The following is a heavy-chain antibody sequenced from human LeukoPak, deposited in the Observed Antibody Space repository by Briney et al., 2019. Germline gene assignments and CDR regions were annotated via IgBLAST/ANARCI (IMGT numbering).Heavy chain of an antibody. D-gene: IGHD3-22*01. J-gene: IGHJ5*02. Sequence: SSETLSLTCTVSGGSISSGGYYWSWIRQHPGKGLEWIGYIYTSGSTNYNPSLKSRVTMSVDTSKNQFSLKLSSVTAADTAVYYCARGSPSSGYYVPLWFDPWGQGTLVTVSS. CDR3: ARGSPSSGYYVPLWFDP. CDR1: GGSISSGGYY. V-gene: IGHV4-61*08. CDR2: IYTSGST.